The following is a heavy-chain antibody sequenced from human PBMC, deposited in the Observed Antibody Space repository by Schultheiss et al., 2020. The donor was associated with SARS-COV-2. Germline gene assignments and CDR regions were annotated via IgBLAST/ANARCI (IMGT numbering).Heavy chain of an antibody. CDR1: GGSISSYY. J-gene: IGHJ3*02. CDR2: IYYSGST. CDR3: AKDVKTYTDYPDAFDI. V-gene: IGHV4-59*01. D-gene: IGHD4-11*01. Sequence: SQTLSLTCTVSGGSISSYYWSWIRQPPGKGLEWIGYIYYSGSTNYNPSLKSRVTISVDTSKNQFSLKLSSVTAADTAVYYCAKDVKTYTDYPDAFDIWGQGTMVTVSS.